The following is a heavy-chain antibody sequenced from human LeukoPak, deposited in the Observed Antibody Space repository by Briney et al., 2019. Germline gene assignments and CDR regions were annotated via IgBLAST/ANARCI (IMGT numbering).Heavy chain of an antibody. J-gene: IGHJ6*02. CDR3: AKLPSSTDYYYGMDV. Sequence: PGGSLRLSCAASGFTFSSYGMHWVRQAPGKGLEWVAVISYDGSNKYYADSVKGRFTISRDNSKNTLYLQMNSLRAEDTAVYYCAKLPSSTDYYYGMDVWGQGTTVTVSS. CDR1: GFTFSSYG. CDR2: ISYDGSNK. V-gene: IGHV3-30*18. D-gene: IGHD2-2*01.